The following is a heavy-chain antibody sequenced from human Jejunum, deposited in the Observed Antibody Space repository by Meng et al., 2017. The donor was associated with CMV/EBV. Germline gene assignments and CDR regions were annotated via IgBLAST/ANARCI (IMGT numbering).Heavy chain of an antibody. CDR1: GFSLSDYS. V-gene: IGHV3-21*01. CDR3: TRDPNQLVLEYFQH. CDR2: VKSHSTFI. J-gene: IGHJ1*01. D-gene: IGHD1-14*01. Sequence: GFSLSDYSINWVRQAPGKGLEWASSVKSHSTFIYYADSVKGRFTISRDNAENSLHLQMNSLRAEDTAVYYCTRDPNQLVLEYFQHWGQGTPVTVSS.